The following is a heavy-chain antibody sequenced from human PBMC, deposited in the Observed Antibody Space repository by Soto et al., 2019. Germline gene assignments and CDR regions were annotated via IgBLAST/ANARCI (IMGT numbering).Heavy chain of an antibody. CDR1: GFTFSIYW. CDR3: ATDFKGY. Sequence: GGSLRLSCAASGFTFSIYWTSWVRQAPGKGLEWVANIKQDGSEKYYVDSGKGRFTISRNNAKNSLYLQMNSLRAEDTGVYYCATDFKGYWGQGTLVTVSS. CDR2: IKQDGSEK. J-gene: IGHJ4*02. V-gene: IGHV3-7*01.